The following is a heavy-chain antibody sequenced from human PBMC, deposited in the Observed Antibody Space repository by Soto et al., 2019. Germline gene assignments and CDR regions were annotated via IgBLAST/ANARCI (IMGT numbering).Heavy chain of an antibody. J-gene: IGHJ4*02. D-gene: IGHD1-26*01. CDR3: ARFVRHQLPTIDY. CDR1: GYTFTDYD. Sequence: QVQLVQSGAEVKKPGASVRASCKASGYTFTDYDLNWVRLATGQGLEWMGWMNPSSGYTGYAQKFQCRVTMTWDTSISTAYMELSSLTSADTAVYYCARFVRHQLPTIDYWGQGALVTVSS. CDR2: MNPSSGYT. V-gene: IGHV1-8*01.